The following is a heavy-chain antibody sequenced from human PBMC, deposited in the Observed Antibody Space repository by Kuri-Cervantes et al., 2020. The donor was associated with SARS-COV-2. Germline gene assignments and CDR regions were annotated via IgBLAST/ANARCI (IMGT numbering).Heavy chain of an antibody. CDR3: ARDYYGDCDYYYGMDV. J-gene: IGHJ6*04. V-gene: IGHV3-30*03. Sequence: GESLKISCAASGFTFSSYGMHWVRQAPGKGLEWVAVISYDGSNKYYADSVKGRFTISRDNAKNSLYLQMNSLRAEDTAVYYCARDYYGDCDYYYGMDVWGKGTTVTVSS. D-gene: IGHD4-17*01. CDR1: GFTFSSYG. CDR2: ISYDGSNK.